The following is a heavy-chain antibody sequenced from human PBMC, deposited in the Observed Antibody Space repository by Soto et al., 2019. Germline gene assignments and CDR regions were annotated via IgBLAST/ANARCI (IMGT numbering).Heavy chain of an antibody. CDR3: AKDLRYTSSSYY. Sequence: GSLRLSCAASGITFSSYAMTWVRQAPGKGLEWVSSISGTGGSTYYADSVKGRFTISRDNSKNTLYLQMNSLRAEDTAVYYCAKDLRYTSSSYYWGQGTLVTVSS. J-gene: IGHJ4*02. CDR2: ISGTGGST. V-gene: IGHV3-23*01. D-gene: IGHD6-6*01. CDR1: GITFSSYA.